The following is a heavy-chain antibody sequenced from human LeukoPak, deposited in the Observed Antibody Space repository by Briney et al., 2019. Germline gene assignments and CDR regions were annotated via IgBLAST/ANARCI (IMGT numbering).Heavy chain of an antibody. Sequence: SETLSLTCTVSDDSVSTYYWSWIRQPPGKGLEWIGYIYYTGSTNYNPSLKSRVTISVDTSKNQFSLKLSSVTAADTAVYYCARAGGSYYGSGGRDYCGQGTLVTVSS. J-gene: IGHJ4*02. CDR3: ARAGGSYYGSGGRDY. D-gene: IGHD3-10*01. CDR2: IYYTGST. V-gene: IGHV4-59*08. CDR1: DDSVSTYY.